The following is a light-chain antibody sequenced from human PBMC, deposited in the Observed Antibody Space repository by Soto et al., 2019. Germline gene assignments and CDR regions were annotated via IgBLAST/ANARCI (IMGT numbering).Light chain of an antibody. V-gene: IGKV3-20*01. CDR2: GAS. J-gene: IGKJ1*01. Sequence: PGERATLSCRASQRVSDNILAWYRQKPGQSPRLLIYGASSRATGIPDRFSGSGSGTDFTLTINRVEAEDSAVYYCQHYGSSLWTFGQGTKVEIK. CDR3: QHYGSSLWT. CDR1: QRVSDNI.